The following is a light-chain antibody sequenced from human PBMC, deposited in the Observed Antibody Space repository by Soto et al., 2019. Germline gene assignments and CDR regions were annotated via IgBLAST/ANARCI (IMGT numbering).Light chain of an antibody. CDR1: QNINHL. Sequence: DVQMTQSPSTLSASVGDRVTITCRASQNINHLLAWYQQKPGKAPKFLIYDVSILESGVPSRFSGSGSGTEFTLTISSLQPEDFATYYCQQYDSYPLTFGGGTRVEIK. V-gene: IGKV1-5*01. CDR2: DVS. CDR3: QQYDSYPLT. J-gene: IGKJ4*01.